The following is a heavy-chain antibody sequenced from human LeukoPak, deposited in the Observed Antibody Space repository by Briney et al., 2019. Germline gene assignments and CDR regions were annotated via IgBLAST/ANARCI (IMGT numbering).Heavy chain of an antibody. CDR1: GGSISSSSYY. CDR2: IYYSGST. J-gene: IGHJ3*02. Sequence: SVTLSLTCTVSGGSISSSSYYWGWIRQPPGKGLEWIGSIYYSGSTYYNPSLKSRVTISVDTSKNQFSLKLSSVTAADTAVYYCARGPDDAFDIWGQGTMVTVSS. CDR3: ARGPDDAFDI. V-gene: IGHV4-39*07.